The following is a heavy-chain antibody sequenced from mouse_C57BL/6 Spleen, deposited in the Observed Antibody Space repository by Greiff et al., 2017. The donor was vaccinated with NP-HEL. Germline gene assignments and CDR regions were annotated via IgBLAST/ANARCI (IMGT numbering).Heavy chain of an antibody. Sequence: QVQLQQSGAELVRPGASVKLSCKASGYTFTDYYINWVKQRPGQGLEWIARIYPGSGNTYYNEKFKGKATLTAEKSSSTAYMQLSSLTSEDSAVYFCARDYGSSEDFDVWGTGTTVTVSS. CDR2: IYPGSGNT. V-gene: IGHV1-76*01. CDR1: GYTFTDYY. CDR3: ARDYGSSEDFDV. J-gene: IGHJ1*03. D-gene: IGHD1-1*01.